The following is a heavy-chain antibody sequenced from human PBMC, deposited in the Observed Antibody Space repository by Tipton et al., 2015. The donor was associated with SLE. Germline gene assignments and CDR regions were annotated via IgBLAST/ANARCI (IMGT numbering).Heavy chain of an antibody. CDR3: ARKPNGKYWFDY. CDR2: IYFSGST. J-gene: IGHJ4*02. D-gene: IGHD2-8*02. CDR1: GGSIDTHY. Sequence: TLSLTCTVSGGSIDTHYWSWIRHSPGKGLEWIGYIYFSGSTKYTPSLQNRITISIDTSKNQVSLSPTSVTAADTAVYYCARKPNGKYWFDYWGQGTLVTVSS. V-gene: IGHV4-59*11.